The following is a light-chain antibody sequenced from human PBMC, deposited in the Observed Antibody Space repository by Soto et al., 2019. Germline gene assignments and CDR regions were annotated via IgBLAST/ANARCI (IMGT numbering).Light chain of an antibody. CDR1: QSISSW. CDR3: QQYNSYPWT. V-gene: IGKV1-5*03. CDR2: KES. Sequence: DIPMTQSPSTLSASVGDRVTITCRASQSISSWLDWYQQKPGKAPKLLIYKESSLESGVPSRFSGSGSGTEFTLTISSLQPDDFATYYCQQYNSYPWTFGQGTKVEIK. J-gene: IGKJ1*01.